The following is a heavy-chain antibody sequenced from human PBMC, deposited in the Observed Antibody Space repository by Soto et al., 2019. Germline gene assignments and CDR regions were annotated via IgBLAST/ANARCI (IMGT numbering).Heavy chain of an antibody. CDR3: ARVRRDGFSDAFDI. J-gene: IGHJ3*02. Sequence: EVQLVESGGGLVQPGGSLRLSCAASGFTVSSNYMSWVRQAPGKGLEWVSVIYSGGSTYYADSVKGRFTISRHNSKNTLYLQMNSLRAEDTAVYHCARVRRDGFSDAFDIWGQGTMVTVSS. CDR2: IYSGGST. D-gene: IGHD4-17*01. CDR1: GFTVSSNY. V-gene: IGHV3-53*04.